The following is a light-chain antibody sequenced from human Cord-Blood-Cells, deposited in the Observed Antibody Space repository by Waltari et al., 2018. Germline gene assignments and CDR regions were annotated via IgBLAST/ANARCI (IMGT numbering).Light chain of an antibody. J-gene: IGLJ3*02. CDR1: TLGDKY. V-gene: IGLV3-1*01. CDR2: QDS. CDR3: QAWDSSTWV. Sequence: ASITCSGDTLGDKYACWYQQKPGQSPVLVIYQDSKRPSGIPERFSGSNSGNTATLTISGTQAMDEADYYCQAWDSSTWVFGGGTKLTVL.